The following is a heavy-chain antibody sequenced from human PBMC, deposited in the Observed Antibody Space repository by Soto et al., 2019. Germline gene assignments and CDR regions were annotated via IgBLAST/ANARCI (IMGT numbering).Heavy chain of an antibody. J-gene: IGHJ3*02. V-gene: IGHV1-69*13. CDR2: IIPIFGTA. Sequence: SVKVSCKASGCTFSSYAISWVRQAPGQGLEWMGGIIPIFGTANYAQKFQGRVTITADESTSTAYMELSSLRSEDTAVYYCARTSAAAGKIDAFDSWGQGTMVIVSS. CDR1: GCTFSSYA. CDR3: ARTSAAAGKIDAFDS. D-gene: IGHD6-13*01.